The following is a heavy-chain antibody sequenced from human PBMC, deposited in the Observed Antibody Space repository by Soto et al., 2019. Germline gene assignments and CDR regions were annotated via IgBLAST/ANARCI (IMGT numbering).Heavy chain of an antibody. Sequence: PGGSLRLSCAASGSTFGDYYMSWIRQAPGKGPEWLSYISTSGSDTYYADSVKGRFTIFRDNAKNSLYLQMNSLRVEDTAVYYCARDIVATTLFDYWGQGTLVTVSS. V-gene: IGHV3-11*01. J-gene: IGHJ4*02. CDR1: GSTFGDYY. CDR3: ARDIVATTLFDY. D-gene: IGHD5-12*01. CDR2: ISTSGSDT.